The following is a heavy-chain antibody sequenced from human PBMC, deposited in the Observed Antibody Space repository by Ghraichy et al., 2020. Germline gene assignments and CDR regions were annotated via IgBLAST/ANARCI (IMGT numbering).Heavy chain of an antibody. Sequence: SETLSLTCTVSGGSISSSSYYWGWIRQPPGEGLEWIGSIYYSGRTYYNPSLKSRVTISVDTSKNQFSLKLSSVTAADTSVYYCASLGGLFYFDSSSYYADYWGQGTLVTVSS. V-gene: IGHV4-39*01. D-gene: IGHD3-22*01. CDR1: GGSISSSSYY. J-gene: IGHJ4*02. CDR2: IYYSGRT. CDR3: ASLGGLFYFDSSSYYADY.